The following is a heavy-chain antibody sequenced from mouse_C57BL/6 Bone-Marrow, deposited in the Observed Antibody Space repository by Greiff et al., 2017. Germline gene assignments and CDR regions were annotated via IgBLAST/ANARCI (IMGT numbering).Heavy chain of an antibody. CDR3: ARSIATVVATGYFDV. D-gene: IGHD1-1*01. J-gene: IGHJ1*03. CDR1: GFSLPSYA. V-gene: IGHV2-9-1*01. Sequence: VKLMESGPGLAAPSQSLSITCNVSGFSLPSYAISWVRQPPGKGLEWLGVIWTGGGTNYNSALKSKLSISKDNSKSQVFLKMNSLQTDDTARYYCARSIATVVATGYFDVWGTGTTVTVSS. CDR2: IWTGGGT.